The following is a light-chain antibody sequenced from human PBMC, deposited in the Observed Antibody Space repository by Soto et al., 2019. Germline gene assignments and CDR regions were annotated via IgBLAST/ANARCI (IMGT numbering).Light chain of an antibody. CDR2: GNS. CDR3: QSYDSSLSGPYV. CDR1: SSNIGAGYD. Sequence: QSVRTPPPSVSGAPGQRVTISCTVSSSNIGAGYDVHWYRQLPGTAPKLLIYGNSNRPSGVPDRFSGSKSGTSASLAITGLQAEDEADYYCQSYDSSLSGPYVFGTGTKVTVL. V-gene: IGLV1-40*01. J-gene: IGLJ1*01.